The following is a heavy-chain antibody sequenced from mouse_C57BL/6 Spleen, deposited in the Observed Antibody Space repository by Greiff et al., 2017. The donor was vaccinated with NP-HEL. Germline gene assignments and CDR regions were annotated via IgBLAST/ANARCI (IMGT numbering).Heavy chain of an antibody. CDR2: IYPGDGDT. V-gene: IGHV1-82*01. CDR3: ARSGVVRSPFAY. Sequence: VQLQESGPELVKPGASVKISCKASGYAFSSSWMNWVKQRPGKGLEWIGRIYPGDGDTNYNGKFKGKATLTADKSSSTAYMQLSSLTSEDSAVYFCARSGVVRSPFAYWGQGTLVTVSA. D-gene: IGHD1-1*01. J-gene: IGHJ3*01. CDR1: GYAFSSSW.